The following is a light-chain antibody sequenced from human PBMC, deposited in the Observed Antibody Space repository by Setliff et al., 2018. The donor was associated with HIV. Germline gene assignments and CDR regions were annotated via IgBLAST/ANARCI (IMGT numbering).Light chain of an antibody. CDR1: NIGIKS. CDR2: YDH. V-gene: IGLV3-21*04. Sequence: SYELTQRPSVSVAPGKTARITCGGDNIGIKSVHWYQQKPGQAPVVVMYYDHDRPSWIPERFSGSNSGNTATLTISRVEVGDEAYYYCQVWDSSSDHYVFGSGTKVTVL. J-gene: IGLJ1*01. CDR3: QVWDSSSDHYV.